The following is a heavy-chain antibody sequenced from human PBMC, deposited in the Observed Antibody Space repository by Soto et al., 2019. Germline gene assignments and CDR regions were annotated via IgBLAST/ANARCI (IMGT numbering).Heavy chain of an antibody. Sequence: PGGSLRLSCAASGFTFSSYSMNWVRQAPGKGLEWVSSISSSSSYIYYADSVKGRFTISRDNAKNSLYLQMNSLRAEDTAVYYCARDPNYYGSGSYYKDNWFDPWGQGTLVTVSS. J-gene: IGHJ5*02. CDR1: GFTFSSYS. CDR2: ISSSSSYI. V-gene: IGHV3-21*01. CDR3: ARDPNYYGSGSYYKDNWFDP. D-gene: IGHD3-10*01.